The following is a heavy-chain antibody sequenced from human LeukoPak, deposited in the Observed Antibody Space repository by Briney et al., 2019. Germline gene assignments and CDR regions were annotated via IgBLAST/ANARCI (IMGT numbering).Heavy chain of an antibody. J-gene: IGHJ6*03. CDR3: ARGLLKGQLHLGYSYYMDV. V-gene: IGHV4-59*13. CDR2: IYYSEST. D-gene: IGHD2-2*01. Sequence: SSETLSLTCTVSGDSISSYYWSWIRQSPGKGLEWIGYIYYSESTYYNPSLKSRVTTSVDTSKNQFSLKLTSVTAADTAVYYCARGLLKGQLHLGYSYYMDVRAKGPRSPSP. CDR1: GDSISSYY.